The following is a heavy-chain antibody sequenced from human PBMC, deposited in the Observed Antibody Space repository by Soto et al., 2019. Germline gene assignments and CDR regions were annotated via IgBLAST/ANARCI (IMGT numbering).Heavy chain of an antibody. V-gene: IGHV3-30*18. J-gene: IGHJ4*02. Sequence: GGSLRLSCAASGFTFSSYGMHWVRQAPGKGLEWVAVISYDGSNKYYADSVKGRFTISRDNSKNTLYLQMNSLRAEDTAVYYCAKDGVGYSSGWYGAAFDYWGQGTLVTVSS. D-gene: IGHD6-19*01. CDR2: ISYDGSNK. CDR1: GFTFSSYG. CDR3: AKDGVGYSSGWYGAAFDY.